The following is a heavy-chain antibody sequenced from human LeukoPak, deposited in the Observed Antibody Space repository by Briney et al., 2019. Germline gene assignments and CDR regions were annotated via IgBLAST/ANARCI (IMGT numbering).Heavy chain of an antibody. CDR1: GFTFSSYG. CDR2: IRYDGSNK. CDR3: AKDRSAYDFWSGYFDY. J-gene: IGHJ4*02. D-gene: IGHD3-3*01. Sequence: PGGSLRLSCAASGFTFSSYGMHWVRQAPGKGLEWVAFIRYDGSNKYYADSVKGRFTISRDNSKNTLYLQMNSLRAEDTAVYYCAKDRSAYDFWSGYFDYWGRGTLVTVSS. V-gene: IGHV3-30*02.